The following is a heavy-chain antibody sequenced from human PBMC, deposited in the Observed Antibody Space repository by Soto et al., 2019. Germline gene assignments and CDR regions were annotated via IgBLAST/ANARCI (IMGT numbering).Heavy chain of an antibody. CDR3: ARDSGPLWFGEPRSYWYFDL. V-gene: IGHV1-69*01. Sequence: QVQLVQSGAEVKKPGSSVKVSCKASGGTFSSYAISWVRQAPGQGLEWMGGIIPIFGTANYAQKFQGRVTITADESTSTAYIELSSLRSEDTAVYYCARDSGPLWFGEPRSYWYFDLWGRGTLVTVSS. J-gene: IGHJ2*01. CDR1: GGTFSSYA. CDR2: IIPIFGTA. D-gene: IGHD3-10*01.